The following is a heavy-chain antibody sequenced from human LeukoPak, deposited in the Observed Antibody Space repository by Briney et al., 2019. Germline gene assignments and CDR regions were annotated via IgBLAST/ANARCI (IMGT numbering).Heavy chain of an antibody. CDR3: ARDRSHGNYYMVV. Sequence: GGSLRLSCAASGFTVSNNYMSWVRQAPGKGLEWVSVIHGGGSTTYADSVKGRFTISRDNSKNTLYLQMNSLRVDDTGVYYCARDRSHGNYYMVVWGKGTTVIVSS. CDR2: IHGGGST. J-gene: IGHJ6*03. D-gene: IGHD1-1*01. V-gene: IGHV3-53*01. CDR1: GFTVSNNY.